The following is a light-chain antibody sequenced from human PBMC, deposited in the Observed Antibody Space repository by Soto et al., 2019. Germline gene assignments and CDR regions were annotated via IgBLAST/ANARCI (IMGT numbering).Light chain of an antibody. J-gene: IGLJ1*01. CDR1: SSNIGGNS. Sequence: QSVLTHPPSVSAAPGHKATISCSGSSSNIGGNSVSWYQQLPGTAPKLLIYDDNKRPSGIPDRFSGSKSGTSATLVITGFQTGDEADYYCGSWDSSLSAYVFGTGTKVTV. CDR3: GSWDSSLSAYV. V-gene: IGLV1-51*01. CDR2: DDN.